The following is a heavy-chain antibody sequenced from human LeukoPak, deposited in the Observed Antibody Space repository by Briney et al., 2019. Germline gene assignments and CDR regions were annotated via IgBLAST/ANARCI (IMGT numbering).Heavy chain of an antibody. J-gene: IGHJ4*02. CDR2: IYSGGST. V-gene: IGHV3-53*01. Sequence: GGSLRLSCAASGFTVSSNYMSWVRQAPGKGLEWVSVIYSGGSTYYADSVKGRFTISRDNSKNTLYLQMNSLRAEDTAVYYCAKAMGITMIVVVPDFDYWGQGTLVTVSS. CDR1: GFTVSSNY. D-gene: IGHD3-22*01. CDR3: AKAMGITMIVVVPDFDY.